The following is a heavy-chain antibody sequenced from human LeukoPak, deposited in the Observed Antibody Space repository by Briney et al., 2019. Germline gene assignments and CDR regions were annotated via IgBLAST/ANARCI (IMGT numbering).Heavy chain of an antibody. CDR3: AREERLGELSPI. CDR2: IYYSGST. CDR1: GGSISSYY. J-gene: IGHJ4*02. Sequence: SETLSLTCTVSGGSISSYYWSWIRQPPGEGLEWIGYIYYSGSTNYNPSLKSRVTISVDTSKNQFSLKLSSVTAADTAVYYCAREERLGELSPIWGQGTLVTVSS. D-gene: IGHD3-16*02. V-gene: IGHV4-59*01.